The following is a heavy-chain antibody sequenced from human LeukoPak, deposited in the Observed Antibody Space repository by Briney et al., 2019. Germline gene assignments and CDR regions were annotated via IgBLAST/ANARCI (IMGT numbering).Heavy chain of an antibody. V-gene: IGHV4-34*01. CDR3: ARGGQWPKKTLYYFDY. Sequence: SETLSLTCAVYGGSFSGYYWSWIRQPPVKGLEWIGEINHSGSTNYNPSLKSRVTISVDTSKNQFSLKLSSVTAADTAVYYCARGGQWPKKTLYYFDYWGQGTLVTVSS. J-gene: IGHJ4*02. D-gene: IGHD6-19*01. CDR2: INHSGST. CDR1: GGSFSGYY.